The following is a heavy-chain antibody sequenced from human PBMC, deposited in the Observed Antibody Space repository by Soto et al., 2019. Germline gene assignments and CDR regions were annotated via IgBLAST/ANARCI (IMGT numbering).Heavy chain of an antibody. J-gene: IGHJ6*02. CDR1: GYTFTSYD. CDR3: ARVGGYDILTVYYLPTYYYGMAV. V-gene: IGHV1-8*01. CDR2: MNANSGNT. Sequence: AVKVSCKASGYTFTSYDLNWVRQATGQGLEWMGWMNANSGNTGYAQKFQGRVTMTRNTSISTAYMELSSLRSEDTAVYYCARVGGYDILTVYYLPTYYYGMAVWGQGTTVTVS. D-gene: IGHD3-9*01.